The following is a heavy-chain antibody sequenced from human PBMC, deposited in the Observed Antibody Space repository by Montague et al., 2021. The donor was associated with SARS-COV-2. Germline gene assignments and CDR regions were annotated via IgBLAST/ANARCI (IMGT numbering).Heavy chain of an antibody. CDR1: GFTFSRYG. Sequence: SLSLSCAASGFTFSRYGMHWVRQAPGKGLEWVAIIWYDGSKNYYADSVKGRFTISRDNSKNTLYLQMNTLRAEDTAVYYCARDSSSGSDWYYYYGMDVWGHGTTVTVSS. D-gene: IGHD6-13*01. J-gene: IGHJ6*02. V-gene: IGHV3-33*01. CDR3: ARDSSSGSDWYYYYGMDV. CDR2: IWYDGSKN.